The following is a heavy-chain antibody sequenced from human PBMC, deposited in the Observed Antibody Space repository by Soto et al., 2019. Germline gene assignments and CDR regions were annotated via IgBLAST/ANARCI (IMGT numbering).Heavy chain of an antibody. J-gene: IGHJ6*02. CDR1: GFAFSSYV. Sequence: QVQLVESGGGVVQPGRSLRLSCAASGFAFSSYVMHWVRQAPGKGLEWVAVISYDGTNKYYADSVRGRFTISRDNSKNTLYLQMNSLRAEDTAVYYCPRDHGMDVWGQGTTVTVSS. CDR2: ISYDGTNK. V-gene: IGHV3-30-3*01. CDR3: PRDHGMDV.